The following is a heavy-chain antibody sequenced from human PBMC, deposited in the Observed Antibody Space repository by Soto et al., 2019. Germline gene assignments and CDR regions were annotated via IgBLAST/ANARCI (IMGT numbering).Heavy chain of an antibody. J-gene: IGHJ6*02. CDR3: ARDITMVRGVVRYYGMDV. Sequence: ASVKVSCKASGYTFTSYYMHWVRQAPGQGLEWMGIINPSGGSTSYAQKFQGRVTMTRDTSTSTVYMELSSLRSEDTAVYYCARDITMVRGVVRYYGMDVWGQGTRVTVSS. V-gene: IGHV1-46*01. CDR1: GYTFTSYY. CDR2: INPSGGST. D-gene: IGHD3-10*01.